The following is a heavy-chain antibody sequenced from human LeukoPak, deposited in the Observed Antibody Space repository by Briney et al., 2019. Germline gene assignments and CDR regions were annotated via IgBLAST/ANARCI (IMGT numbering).Heavy chain of an antibody. Sequence: PGRSLRLSCAASGFTFNSYAVHWVRQAPGEGLEGVAVISYDGSINFYSASVKGRFTISRDNSKNTLYLQMNSLRADDTALYFCARDRRYCSGGSCYSDYFFDYWGQGTLVTVSS. CDR1: GFTFNSYA. D-gene: IGHD2-15*01. CDR3: ARDRRYCSGGSCYSDYFFDY. CDR2: ISYDGSIN. V-gene: IGHV3-30*04. J-gene: IGHJ4*02.